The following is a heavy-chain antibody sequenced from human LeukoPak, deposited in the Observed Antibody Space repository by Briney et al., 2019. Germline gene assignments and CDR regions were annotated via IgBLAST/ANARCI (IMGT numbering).Heavy chain of an antibody. CDR2: INPNSGDT. D-gene: IGHD3-22*01. V-gene: IGHV1-2*06. J-gene: IGHJ4*02. Sequence: ASVKVSCKASGYTFTSYYMHWVRQAPGQGLEWMGRINPNSGDTNYAQKFQGRVTMTRDTSISTAYMELTRLRSDDAAVYYCAREEKYYYDSSGYLDWGQGTLVTVSS. CDR1: GYTFTSYY. CDR3: AREEKYYYDSSGYLD.